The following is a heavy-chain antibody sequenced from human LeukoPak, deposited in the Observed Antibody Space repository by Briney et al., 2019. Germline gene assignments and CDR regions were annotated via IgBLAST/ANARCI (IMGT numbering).Heavy chain of an antibody. V-gene: IGHV1-46*01. D-gene: IGHD3-22*01. Sequence: ASVKVSCKASGYTFTGDYMHWVRQAPGQGLEWMGIINPSGGSTNYAQKFQGRVTTTRDTSISTAYMELSRLRSDDTAVYYCARPLHIYYYDSSGYSIDAFDIWGQGTMVTVSS. CDR3: ARPLHIYYYDSSGYSIDAFDI. CDR1: GYTFTGDY. J-gene: IGHJ3*02. CDR2: INPSGGST.